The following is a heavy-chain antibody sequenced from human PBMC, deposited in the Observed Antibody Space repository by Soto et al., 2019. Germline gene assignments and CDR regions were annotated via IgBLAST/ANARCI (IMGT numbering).Heavy chain of an antibody. CDR3: ARGGRTVFGRYFDY. Sequence: SETLSLTCTVSGGSISSGDYYWSWIRQPPGKGLEWIGYIDYSGSTYYNPSLRSRLTISVDTSKNQFSLRLSSVTAADTAVYYCARGGRTVFGRYFDYWGQGTLVTVSS. D-gene: IGHD3-3*01. V-gene: IGHV4-30-4*01. J-gene: IGHJ4*02. CDR1: GGSISSGDYY. CDR2: IDYSGST.